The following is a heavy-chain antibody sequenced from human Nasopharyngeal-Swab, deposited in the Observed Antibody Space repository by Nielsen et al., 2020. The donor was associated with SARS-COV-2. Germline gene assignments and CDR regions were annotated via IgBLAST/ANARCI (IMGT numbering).Heavy chain of an antibody. CDR2: FNHSGTT. CDR1: RGPFSGYY. D-gene: IGHD3-22*01. Sequence: SEPLSPPFALYRGPFSGYYWSWIRQPPGPGLEWIGDFNHSGTTRSNPSLKSRVTISSDTSKNQFSLKLSSVTAADTAVYYCARGHRSISMIVVVIATAHFYFDSWGRGTLVTVTS. CDR3: ARGHRSISMIVVVIATAHFYFDS. J-gene: IGHJ4*02. V-gene: IGHV4-34*01.